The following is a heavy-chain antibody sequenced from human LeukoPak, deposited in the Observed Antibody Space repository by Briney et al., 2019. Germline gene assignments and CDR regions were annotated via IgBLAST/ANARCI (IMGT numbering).Heavy chain of an antibody. V-gene: IGHV3-23*01. CDR3: AKGSDYYDSSGYYDPFDY. D-gene: IGHD3-22*01. CDR2: ISGSGGST. CDR1: GFTFSSYA. J-gene: IGHJ4*02. Sequence: GGSLRLSCAASGFTFSSYAMSWVRQAPGKGLEWVSAISGSGGSTYYADSVKGRFTISRDNSKNTLYLQMNSLRAEDTAVYYCAKGSDYYDSSGYYDPFDYWGQGTLVTVSS.